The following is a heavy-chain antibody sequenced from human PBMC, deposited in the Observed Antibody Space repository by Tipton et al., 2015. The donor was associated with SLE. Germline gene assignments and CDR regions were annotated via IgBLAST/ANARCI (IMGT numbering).Heavy chain of an antibody. V-gene: IGHV4-38-2*02. J-gene: IGHJ1*01. Sequence: TLSLTCTVSAYSISSGYYWCGIRQPPGKGLEGIGTIYHSGKTYYNASLKSRVTISVDKSKNQFSLMLSSVTAAETAGYYCGRVLLGTFDAWGQGTLVTVSP. CDR2: IYHSGKT. CDR3: GRVLLGTFDA. D-gene: IGHD3-9*01. CDR1: AYSISSGYY.